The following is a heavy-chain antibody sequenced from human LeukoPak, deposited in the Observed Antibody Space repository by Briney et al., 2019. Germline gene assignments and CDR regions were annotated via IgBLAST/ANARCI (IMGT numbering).Heavy chain of an antibody. D-gene: IGHD3-3*01. V-gene: IGHV3-7*01. J-gene: IGHJ6*04. CDR3: ARLRFLDV. CDR1: GFTFSSNG. CDR2: IKQDGSEK. Sequence: GEPVRLLSEARGFTFSSNGMIWVRQASLKRMEWVANIKQDGSEKYYVDSVKGRFTISRDNAKNSLYLQMNSLRAEDTAVYYCARLRFLDVWVKGTTTTVSS.